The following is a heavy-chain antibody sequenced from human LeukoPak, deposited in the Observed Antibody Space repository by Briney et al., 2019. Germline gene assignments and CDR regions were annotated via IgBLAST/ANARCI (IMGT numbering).Heavy chain of an antibody. Sequence: PGGSLRLSCAASGFTVSSSYMSWVRQAPGKGLEWVSVIYSDGGTYYADSVKGRFTISGDNSKNTLYLQMNSLRAEDTAVYYCARDLDSYGYYWGQGTLVTVSS. V-gene: IGHV3-53*01. CDR3: ARDLDSYGYY. CDR1: GFTVSSSY. J-gene: IGHJ4*02. CDR2: IYSDGGT. D-gene: IGHD5-18*01.